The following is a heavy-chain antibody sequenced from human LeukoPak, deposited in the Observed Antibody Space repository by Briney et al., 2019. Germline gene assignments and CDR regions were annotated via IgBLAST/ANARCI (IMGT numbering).Heavy chain of an antibody. CDR2: ISWNSGSI. CDR3: AKDKGGEYYDYVWGIPSYYFDY. V-gene: IGHV3-9*01. Sequence: PGGSLRLSCAASGFTFDDYAMHWVRQAPGKGLEWVSGISWNSGSIGYADSVKGRFTISRDNAKNSLYLQMNSLRAEDTALYYCAKDKGGEYYDYVWGIPSYYFDYWGQGTLVTVSS. D-gene: IGHD3-16*01. CDR1: GFTFDDYA. J-gene: IGHJ4*02.